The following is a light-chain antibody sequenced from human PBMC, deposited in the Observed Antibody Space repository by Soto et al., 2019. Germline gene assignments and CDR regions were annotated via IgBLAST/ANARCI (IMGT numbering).Light chain of an antibody. V-gene: IGKV3-11*01. CDR3: QQRSTWPLT. CDR2: DAS. J-gene: IGKJ4*01. Sequence: EIVLTQSPATLSLSPGERATLSCRASQSVRSYLAWYQHKPGQAPRLLIYDASNRATGIPARFSGSESGADFTLTISSLEPEDFAVYYCQQRSTWPLTFGGGTKVEIK. CDR1: QSVRSY.